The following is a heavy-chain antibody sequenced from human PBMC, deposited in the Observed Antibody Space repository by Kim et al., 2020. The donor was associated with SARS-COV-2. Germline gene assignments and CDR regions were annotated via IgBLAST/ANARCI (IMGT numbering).Heavy chain of an antibody. CDR1: GGSISSYY. J-gene: IGHJ3*02. D-gene: IGHD3-3*01. V-gene: IGHV4-59*08. CDR3: VRQGVEGQYYDFWTGYQDGFDI. Sequence: SETLSLTCTVSGGSISSYYWSWIRQPPGKGLEWIGYIYYSGSTNYNPSLKSRVSISVHTSKNQFSLKLSSVTAADTAVYYCVRQGVEGQYYDFWTGYQDGFDIWGQWTMVTVSS. CDR2: IYYSGST.